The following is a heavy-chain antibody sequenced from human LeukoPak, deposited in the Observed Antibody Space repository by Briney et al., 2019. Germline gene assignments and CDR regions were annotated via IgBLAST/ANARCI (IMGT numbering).Heavy chain of an antibody. CDR1: GYTFSSYA. Sequence: ASVKVSCKASGYTFSSYAMHWVRQAPGQRLEWMGWINTANGNTKYSQKLQGRVTMTTDTSTSTAYMELRSLRSDDTAVYYCARVPNYDSSGYSYYYYYGMDVWGQGTTVTVSS. CDR2: INTANGNT. CDR3: ARVPNYDSSGYSYYYYYGMDV. J-gene: IGHJ6*02. V-gene: IGHV1-3*04. D-gene: IGHD3-22*01.